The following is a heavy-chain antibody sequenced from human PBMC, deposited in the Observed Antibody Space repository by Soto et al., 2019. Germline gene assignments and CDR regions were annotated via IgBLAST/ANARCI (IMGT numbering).Heavy chain of an antibody. CDR2: IIPIFGTA. CDR3: ASGSYCGGDCYFGGDY. J-gene: IGHJ4*02. CDR1: GGTFSSYA. V-gene: IGHV1-69*13. D-gene: IGHD2-21*02. Sequence: ASVKVSCKASGGTFSSYAISWVRQAPGQGLEWMGGIIPIFGTANYAQKFQGRVTITADESTSTAYMELSSLRSEDTAVYYCASGSYCGGDCYFGGDYWGQGTLVTVSS.